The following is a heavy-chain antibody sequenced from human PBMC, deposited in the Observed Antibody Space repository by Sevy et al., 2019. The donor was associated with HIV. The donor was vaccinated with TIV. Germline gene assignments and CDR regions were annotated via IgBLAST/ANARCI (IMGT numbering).Heavy chain of an antibody. CDR2: ISGSGTRT. J-gene: IGHJ6*03. D-gene: IGHD3-22*01. CDR3: AKGGGGHYDPDEIGYYFYYYNMDV. CDR1: GFSFDSYG. V-gene: IGHV3-23*01. Sequence: GGSLRLSCAVSGFSFDSYGMTWVRQAPGKGLEWVSGISGSGTRTYYEDSVKGRFIISRDNSKNTLYLQMNSLRSEDTGINYCAKGGGGHYDPDEIGYYFYYYNMDVWGKGTTVTVSS.